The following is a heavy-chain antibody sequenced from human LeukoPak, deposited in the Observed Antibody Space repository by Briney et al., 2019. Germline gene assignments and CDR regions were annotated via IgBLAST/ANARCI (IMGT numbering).Heavy chain of an antibody. V-gene: IGHV3-66*02. CDR2: IYSGGST. CDR1: GFTVRSNY. J-gene: IGHJ6*03. CDR3: AREFRYYMDV. Sequence: GGSLRLSCVVSGFTVRSNYMAWVRQAPGKGLDWVSIIYSGGSTCYADSVKGRFTISRDESTNTVFLQMTSMTTEDTAVYYCAREFRYYMDVWGQGTTVTVPS.